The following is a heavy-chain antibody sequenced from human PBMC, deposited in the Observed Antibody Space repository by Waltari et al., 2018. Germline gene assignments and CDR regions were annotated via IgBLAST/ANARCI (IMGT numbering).Heavy chain of an antibody. CDR2: ISKDGGNT. CDR3: AKGGMGDYFDY. V-gene: IGHV3-64D*06. D-gene: IGHD1-26*01. J-gene: IGHJ4*02. Sequence: EVQLVASGGGFVQPGGSLRLSCSASGFPFRTYVMYWVRKAPGKGLEYVSAISKDGGNTFYADSVKGRLIISRDNSKNTLYHQMSSLRAEDTAVYYCAKGGMGDYFDYWGQGTLVTVSS. CDR1: GFPFRTYV.